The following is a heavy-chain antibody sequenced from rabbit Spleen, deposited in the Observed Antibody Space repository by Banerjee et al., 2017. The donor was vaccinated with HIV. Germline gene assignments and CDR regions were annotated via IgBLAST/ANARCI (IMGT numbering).Heavy chain of an antibody. CDR3: ARDGVDAGYDFNL. CDR1: GFSFSGRYW. D-gene: IGHD3-1*01. Sequence: QSLEESGGDLVKPGAFLTLTCTASGFSFSGRYWISWVRQAPEKGLEWIADIFTGSSGSTYYASWAKGRFTISKASSTTVTLQMTSLTAADTATYFCARDGVDAGYDFNLWGQGTLVTVS. V-gene: IGHV1S40*01. CDR2: IFTGSSGST. J-gene: IGHJ4*01.